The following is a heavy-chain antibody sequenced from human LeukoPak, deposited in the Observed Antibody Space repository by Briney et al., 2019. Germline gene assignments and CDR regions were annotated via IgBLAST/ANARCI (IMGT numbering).Heavy chain of an antibody. V-gene: IGHV1-69*05. CDR1: GGTFSSYA. Sequence: ASVKVSCKASGGTFSSYAISWVRQAPGQGLEWMGGIIPIFGTANYAQKFQGRVTITTDESTSTAYMELSSLRSEDTAVYYCALDSSGWYAFDIWGQGTMVTVSS. CDR3: ALDSSGWYAFDI. CDR2: IIPIFGTA. D-gene: IGHD6-19*01. J-gene: IGHJ3*02.